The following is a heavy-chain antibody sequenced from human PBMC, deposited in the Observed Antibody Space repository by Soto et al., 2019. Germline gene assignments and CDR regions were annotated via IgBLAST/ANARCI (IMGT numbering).Heavy chain of an antibody. V-gene: IGHV3-21*01. D-gene: IGHD3-3*01. CDR3: ARDPGTDGTWRGLRVLEDYGMDV. Sequence: GGSLRLSCAASGFTFSSYSMNWVRQAPGKGLEWVSSISSSSSYIYYADSVKGRFTISRDNAKNSLYLQMNSLRAEDTAVYYCARDPGTDGTWRGLRVLEDYGMDVWGQGTTVTVSS. CDR1: GFTFSSYS. J-gene: IGHJ6*02. CDR2: ISSSSSYI.